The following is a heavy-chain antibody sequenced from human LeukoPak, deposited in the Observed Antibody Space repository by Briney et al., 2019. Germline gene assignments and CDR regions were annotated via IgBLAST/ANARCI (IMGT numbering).Heavy chain of an antibody. CDR2: ISWNSGVS. J-gene: IGHJ3*02. V-gene: IGHV3-9*03. CDR3: AKDLGNCGGGNCNCDFVGFDI. Sequence: GGSLRLSCAASGFTFDDYAMHWVRQAPGKGLEWVSGISWNSGVSDYADSVKGRFTISRDNAKNSLYLQMNSLRAEDMALYYCAKDLGNCGGGNCNCDFVGFDIWGQGTLVTVSS. D-gene: IGHD2-15*01. CDR1: GFTFDDYA.